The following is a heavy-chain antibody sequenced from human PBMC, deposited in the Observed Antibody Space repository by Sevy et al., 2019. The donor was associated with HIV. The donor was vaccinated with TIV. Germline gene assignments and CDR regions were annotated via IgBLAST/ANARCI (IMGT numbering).Heavy chain of an antibody. CDR3: ARESGSDWYLDS. V-gene: IGHV3-33*01. CDR1: GFTFSNKG. Sequence: GGSLRLSCAASGFTFSNKGMHWVRQAPGKGLEWVAVIWYDGSEKYYGDSVKGRFTISRDNSKNTLYLQMNSLRVEDTATYYCARESGSDWYLDSWGQGTLVTVSS. D-gene: IGHD2-21*02. CDR2: IWYDGSEK. J-gene: IGHJ4*02.